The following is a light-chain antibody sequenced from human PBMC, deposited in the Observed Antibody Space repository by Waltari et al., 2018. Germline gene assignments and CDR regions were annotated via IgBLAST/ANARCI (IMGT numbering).Light chain of an antibody. CDR2: GAS. Sequence: EIVLTQSPGTLSLSPGDRATLSCRASQSVSSNYLAWYQQKPRQAPRLLIYGASSRATGIPDRFSGSGSGTDFTLTISRLEPEDFAVYYCQQYGSSQFTFGPGTKVDIK. J-gene: IGKJ3*01. V-gene: IGKV3-20*01. CDR3: QQYGSSQFT. CDR1: QSVSSNY.